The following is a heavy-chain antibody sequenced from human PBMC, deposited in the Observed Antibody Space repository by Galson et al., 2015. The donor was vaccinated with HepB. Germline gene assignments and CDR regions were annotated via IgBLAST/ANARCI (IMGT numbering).Heavy chain of an antibody. Sequence: SVKVSCKASGYTFSRFSISWLRQAPGQGLEWMGWISGYDVNVRYAQKFQGRLTMTTDTSTSTAHLDLRSLRSDDSAVYYCARGGLATMGGSTFDYWGQGTLVTVSS. CDR2: ISGYDVNV. CDR1: GYTFSRFS. J-gene: IGHJ4*02. CDR3: ARGGLATMGGSTFDY. V-gene: IGHV1-18*01. D-gene: IGHD5-24*01.